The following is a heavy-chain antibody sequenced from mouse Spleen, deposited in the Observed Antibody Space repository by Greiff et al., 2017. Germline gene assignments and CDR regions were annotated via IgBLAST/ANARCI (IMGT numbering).Heavy chain of an antibody. D-gene: IGHD2-3*01. CDR2: ISTGGTYT. V-gene: IGHV5-6*01. Sequence: EVNLVESGADLMKPGGSLKLSCAASGFTFSSYAMSWIRRTPDKRLEWVATISTGGTYTYYPDSVKGRFTISRDNAKNILYLQMSSLKSEDNAMFYCARDDNYYPFDHWGQGTTLTVSS. CDR3: ARDDNYYPFDH. J-gene: IGHJ2*01. CDR1: GFTFSSYA.